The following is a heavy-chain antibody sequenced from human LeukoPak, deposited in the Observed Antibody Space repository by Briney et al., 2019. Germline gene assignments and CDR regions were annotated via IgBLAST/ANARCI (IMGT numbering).Heavy chain of an antibody. Sequence: GSLRLSCAASGFSFRNYWMTWVRQPPGKGLEWIGEINHSGSTNYNPSLKSRVTISVDTSKNQFSLKLSSVTAADTAVYYCARQGSGWPFDYWGQGTLVTVSS. D-gene: IGHD6-19*01. J-gene: IGHJ4*02. V-gene: IGHV4-34*01. CDR1: GFSFRNYW. CDR3: ARQGSGWPFDY. CDR2: INHSGST.